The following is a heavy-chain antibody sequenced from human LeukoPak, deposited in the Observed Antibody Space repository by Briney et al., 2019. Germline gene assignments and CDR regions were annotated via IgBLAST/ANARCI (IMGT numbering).Heavy chain of an antibody. Sequence: GGSLRLSCAASGFTFSTYNMNWVRQAPGKGLEWVAVISYDGSNKYYADSVKGRITISRDNSKNTLSLQMNSLRAEDTAVYYCAKVHDTTISHPPGDYWGRGTLVTVSS. J-gene: IGHJ4*02. CDR3: AKVHDTTISHPPGDY. CDR2: ISYDGSNK. CDR1: GFTFSTYN. V-gene: IGHV3-30*18. D-gene: IGHD1-26*01.